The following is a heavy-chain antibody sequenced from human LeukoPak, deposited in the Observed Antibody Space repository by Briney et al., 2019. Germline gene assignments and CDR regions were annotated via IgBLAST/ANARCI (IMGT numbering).Heavy chain of an antibody. Sequence: SQTLSLTCAISGDSVSSNSAAWNWIRQSPSRGLEWLGRTYYRSKWYNDYAVSVKSRITINPDTSKNQVSLLLKSVTPEDTAVYYCARQYSSGWIYYYGLDVWGKGTTVTVSS. CDR1: GDSVSSNSAA. CDR2: TYYRSKWYN. V-gene: IGHV6-1*01. D-gene: IGHD6-25*01. J-gene: IGHJ6*04. CDR3: ARQYSSGWIYYYGLDV.